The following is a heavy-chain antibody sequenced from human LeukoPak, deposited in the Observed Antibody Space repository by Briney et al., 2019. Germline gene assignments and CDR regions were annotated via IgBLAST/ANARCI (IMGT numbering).Heavy chain of an antibody. CDR3: ARAGHGATSVGEYMNDY. Sequence: GASVKVSCKASGYTFTGYYMHWVRQAPGQGPEWMGWINLNSGGTSYAQKFQGRVTMTRDTSITSAYMELSSLRSDDTAVYYCARAGHGATSVGEYMNDYWGRGTLVTVSS. D-gene: IGHD6-6*01. CDR2: INLNSGGT. V-gene: IGHV1-2*02. J-gene: IGHJ4*02. CDR1: GYTFTGYY.